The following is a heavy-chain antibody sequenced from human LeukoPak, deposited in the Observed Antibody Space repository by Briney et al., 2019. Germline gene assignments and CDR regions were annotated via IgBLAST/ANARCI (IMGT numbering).Heavy chain of an antibody. D-gene: IGHD3-3*01. Sequence: GASVKVSCKASGYTFTSYDINWVRQATGQGLEWMGWMNPNSGNTGYAQKFQGRVTMTRNTSISTAYMELSSLRSEDTAVYYCARGPLEWLFQTLYYYYGMDVWGQGTTVTVSS. V-gene: IGHV1-8*01. CDR2: MNPNSGNT. J-gene: IGHJ6*02. CDR3: ARGPLEWLFQTLYYYYGMDV. CDR1: GYTFTSYD.